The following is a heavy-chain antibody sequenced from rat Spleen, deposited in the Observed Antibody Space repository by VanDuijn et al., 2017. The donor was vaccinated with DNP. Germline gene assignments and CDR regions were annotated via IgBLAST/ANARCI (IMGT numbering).Heavy chain of an antibody. CDR3: ARWTRYFDY. D-gene: IGHD1-7*01. V-gene: IGHV3-1*01. CDR1: GSSITSTY. J-gene: IGHJ2*01. CDR2: ISYSGGT. Sequence: EVQLQESGSGLVKPSQSLSLTCSVTGSSITSTYWGWIRKFPGNKMEYIGHISYSGGTNYNPSLKSRISITRDTSKNHFFLHLNSVTTEDTATYYCARWTRYFDYWGQGVMVTVSS.